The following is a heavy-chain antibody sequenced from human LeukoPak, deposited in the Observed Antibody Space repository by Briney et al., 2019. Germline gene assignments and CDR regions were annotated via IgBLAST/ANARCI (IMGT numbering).Heavy chain of an antibody. D-gene: IGHD1-26*01. CDR1: GGSFSGYY. J-gene: IGHJ6*03. CDR2: INHSGST. V-gene: IGHV4-34*01. Sequence: PSETLSLTCAVYGGSFSGYYWSWIRQPPGKGLEWIGEINHSGSTNYNPSLKSRVTISVDTSKNQFSLKLSSVTAADTAVYYCARGGSSPLPYYYYYMDVWGKGTTVTISS. CDR3: ARGGSSPLPYYYYYMDV.